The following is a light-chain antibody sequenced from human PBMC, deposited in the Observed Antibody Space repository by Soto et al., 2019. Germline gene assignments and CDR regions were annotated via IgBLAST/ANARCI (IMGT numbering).Light chain of an antibody. Sequence: QSALTQPPSVSGSPGQSIRVSCTGTSSDIGASNFVSWYQHLPGRAPKVIIFEATNRPSGVSDRFSGSKAGITASLTISGLQADDEGEYFCISYKTDDTFVFGTGTKLTVL. CDR1: SSDIGASNF. V-gene: IGLV2-14*01. CDR3: ISYKTDDTFV. CDR2: EAT. J-gene: IGLJ1*01.